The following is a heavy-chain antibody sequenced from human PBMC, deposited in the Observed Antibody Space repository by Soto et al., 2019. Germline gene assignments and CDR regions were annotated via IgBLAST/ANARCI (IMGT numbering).Heavy chain of an antibody. CDR3: ARHVGGSCWTDH. CDR2: IDYTGST. CDR1: GGSISSSAYY. D-gene: IGHD2-15*01. J-gene: IGHJ5*02. V-gene: IGHV4-39*01. Sequence: QLQLQESGPGLVRSSETLSLPCTVSGGSISSSAYYWGWIRHPPGKGLEWIGVIDYTGSTYYSPSLQSRVTIPVDTSENQFALKLSSVTAADTAVYYWARHVGGSCWTDHWGQGTLVTVSS.